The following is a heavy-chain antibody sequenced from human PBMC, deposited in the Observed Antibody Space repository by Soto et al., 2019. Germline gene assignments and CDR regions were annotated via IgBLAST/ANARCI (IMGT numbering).Heavy chain of an antibody. V-gene: IGHV3-21*01. D-gene: IGHD3-3*01. Sequence: LRLSCAASGFTFSSYSMNWVRQAPGKGLEWVSSISSSSYIYYADSVKGRFTISRDNAKNSLYLQMNSLRAEDTAVYYCARDTHYDFWSGPRYYYYGMDVWGQGTTVTVSS. J-gene: IGHJ6*02. CDR1: GFTFSSYS. CDR3: ARDTHYDFWSGPRYYYYGMDV. CDR2: ISSSSYI.